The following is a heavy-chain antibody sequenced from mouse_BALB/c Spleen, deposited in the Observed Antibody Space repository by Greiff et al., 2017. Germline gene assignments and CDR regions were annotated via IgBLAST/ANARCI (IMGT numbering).Heavy chain of an antibody. CDR3: ARGITTAHYYAMDY. V-gene: IGHV1-20*02. J-gene: IGHJ4*01. D-gene: IGHD1-2*01. CDR2: INPYNGDT. Sequence: VQLKQSGPELVKPGASVKISCKASGYSFTGYFMNWVMQSHGKSLEWIGRINPYNGDTFYNQKFKGKATLTVDKSSSTAHMELRSLASEDSAVYYCARGITTAHYYAMDYWGQGTSVTVSS. CDR1: GYSFTGYF.